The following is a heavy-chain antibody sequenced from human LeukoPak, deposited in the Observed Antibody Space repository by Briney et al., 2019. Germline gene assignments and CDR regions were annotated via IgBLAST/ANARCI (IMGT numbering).Heavy chain of an antibody. J-gene: IGHJ5*02. D-gene: IGHD4-17*01. Sequence: AGGSLRLSCAASGFTVSSNYMSWVRQAPGKGLEWVSVIYSGGSTYYADSVKGRFTISRDNSKNTLYLQMNSLRAEDTAVYYCAKDRATVTPGNWFDPWGQGTLVTVSS. CDR3: AKDRATVTPGNWFDP. CDR2: IYSGGST. V-gene: IGHV3-53*01. CDR1: GFTVSSNY.